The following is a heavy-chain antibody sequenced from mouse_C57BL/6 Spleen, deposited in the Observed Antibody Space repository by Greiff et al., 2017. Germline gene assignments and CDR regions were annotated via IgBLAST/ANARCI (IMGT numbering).Heavy chain of an antibody. CDR2: INPSSGYT. J-gene: IGHJ2*01. D-gene: IGHD1-1*01. CDR1: GYTFTSYT. CDR3: ARSPITTVVDFDY. Sequence: QVQLQHSGAELARPGASVKMSCKASGYTFTSYTMHWVKQRPGQGLEWIGYINPSSGYTKYSQKFKDKATLTADKSSSTAYMQLSSLTSEDSAVYYCARSPITTVVDFDYWGQGTTLTVSS. V-gene: IGHV1-4*01.